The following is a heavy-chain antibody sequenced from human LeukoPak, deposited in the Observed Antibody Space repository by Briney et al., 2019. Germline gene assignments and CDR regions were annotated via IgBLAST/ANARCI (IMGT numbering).Heavy chain of an antibody. CDR3: MDGDLNASWDY. V-gene: IGHV3-15*01. J-gene: IGHJ4*02. CDR1: GFTFSNAW. D-gene: IGHD7-27*01. Sequence: GGSLRLSCEGSGFTFSNAWINWVRQAPGKGLEWVGRIRSKTDGGTTDYAAPVKGRFTISRDDPKNTVFLQMSSLKTEDTAVYYCMDGDLNASWDYWGQGTLVTVSS. CDR2: IRSKTDGGTT.